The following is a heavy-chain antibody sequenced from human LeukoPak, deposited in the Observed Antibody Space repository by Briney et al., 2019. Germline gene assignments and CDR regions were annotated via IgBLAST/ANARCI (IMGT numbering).Heavy chain of an antibody. V-gene: IGHV4-59*01. CDR3: ARWYSHGRYFDY. CDR2: TSDSGNT. J-gene: IGHJ4*02. D-gene: IGHD6-13*01. CDR1: GGSIRNYY. Sequence: SETLSLTCTVSGGSIRNYYWNWIRQPPGKGLEWIGYTSDSGNTDYKPSLKSRVSISVDTSKNQFSLKLTSATAVDTAVYYCARWYSHGRYFDYWGQGALVTVSS.